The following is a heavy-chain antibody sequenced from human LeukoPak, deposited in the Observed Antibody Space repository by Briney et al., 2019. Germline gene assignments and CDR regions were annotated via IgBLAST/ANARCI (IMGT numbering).Heavy chain of an antibody. V-gene: IGHV4-31*03. Sequence: SQTLSLTCTVSGGSISSGGYYWSWIRQHRGKGLEWIGYIYYSGSTYYNPSLKSRVTISVDTSKNQFSLKLSSVTAADTAVYYCTSGSYDHRGWAFDIWGQGTMVTVSS. CDR2: IYYSGST. J-gene: IGHJ3*02. CDR3: TSGSYDHRGWAFDI. CDR1: GGSISSGGYY. D-gene: IGHD1-26*01.